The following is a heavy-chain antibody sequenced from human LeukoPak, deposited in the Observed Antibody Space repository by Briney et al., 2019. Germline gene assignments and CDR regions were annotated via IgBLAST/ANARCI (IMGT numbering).Heavy chain of an antibody. Sequence: GASVKVSCKASGYTFTSYGISWVRQAPGQGLEWMGWISAYNGNTNYAQKPQGRVTMTTDTSTSTAYMELRSLRSDDAAVYYCARDPSYGDPFDYWGQGTLVTVSS. CDR2: ISAYNGNT. J-gene: IGHJ4*02. D-gene: IGHD4-17*01. CDR1: GYTFTSYG. CDR3: ARDPSYGDPFDY. V-gene: IGHV1-18*01.